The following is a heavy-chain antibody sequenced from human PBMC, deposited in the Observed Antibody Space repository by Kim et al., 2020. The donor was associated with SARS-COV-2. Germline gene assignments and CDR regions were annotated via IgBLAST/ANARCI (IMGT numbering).Heavy chain of an antibody. Sequence: IYYADSVKGRFTISRDNAKNSLYLQMNSLRAEDTAVYYCARDTVTTLNDYWGQGTLVTVSS. CDR2: I. V-gene: IGHV3-11*01. D-gene: IGHD4-17*01. J-gene: IGHJ4*02. CDR3: ARDTVTTLNDY.